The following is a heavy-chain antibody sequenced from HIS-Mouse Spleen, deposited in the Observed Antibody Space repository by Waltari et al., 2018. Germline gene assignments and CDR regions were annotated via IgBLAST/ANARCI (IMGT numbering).Heavy chain of an antibody. Sequence: QLQLQESGPGLVKPSETLSLTCPVSGASIRISSYYWVWNRPPPGKGLEWIGSLYYSGSTYYNPSLKSQVTISVDTSKNQFSLKLSSVTAADTAVYYCAREIPYSSSWYDWYFDLWGRGTLVTVSS. J-gene: IGHJ2*01. D-gene: IGHD6-13*01. CDR3: AREIPYSSSWYDWYFDL. CDR2: LYYSGST. V-gene: IGHV4-39*07. CDR1: GASIRISSYY.